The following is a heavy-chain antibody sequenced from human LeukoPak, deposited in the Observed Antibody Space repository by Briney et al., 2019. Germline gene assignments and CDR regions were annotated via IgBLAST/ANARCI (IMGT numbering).Heavy chain of an antibody. D-gene: IGHD3-22*01. CDR2: IYHSGST. J-gene: IGHJ4*02. CDR1: GGSISSSSYY. V-gene: IGHV4-39*07. Sequence: SETLSLTCTVSGGSISSSSYYWGWIRQPPGKGLEWIGSIYHSGSTYYNPSLKSRVTISVDTSKNQFSLKLSSVTAADTAVYYCAIVAGYYYDSSLHDWGQGTLATVSS. CDR3: AIVAGYYYDSSLHD.